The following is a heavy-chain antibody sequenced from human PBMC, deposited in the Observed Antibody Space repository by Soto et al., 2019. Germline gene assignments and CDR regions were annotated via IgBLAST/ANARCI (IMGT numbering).Heavy chain of an antibody. D-gene: IGHD6-19*01. J-gene: IGHJ4*02. CDR3: ARRFSSGWYADY. V-gene: IGHV3-33*01. Sequence: QVQLVESGGGVVQPGRSLRLSCAASGFTFSGYGMHWVRQAPGKGLEWVAVIWYDGRNENYADTVKGRFTISRDNSKNTLYLQMNRLRDEDTAVYYCARRFSSGWYADYWGQGTLVTVS. CDR1: GFTFSGYG. CDR2: IWYDGRNE.